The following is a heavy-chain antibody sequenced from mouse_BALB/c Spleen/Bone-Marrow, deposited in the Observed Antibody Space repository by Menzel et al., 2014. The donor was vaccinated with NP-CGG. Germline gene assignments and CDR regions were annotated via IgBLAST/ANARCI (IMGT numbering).Heavy chain of an antibody. V-gene: IGHV14-3*02. D-gene: IGHD1-1*01. CDR2: IDPANGNT. CDR1: GFNIKDTY. CDR3: ARYYYGSSYAMDY. J-gene: IGHJ4*01. Sequence: EVQLQQSGAELVKPGASVKLSCTASGFNIKDTYMHWVKQRPEQGLEWIGRIDPANGNTKYDPKFQGKATITADTSSNTAYLQLSRLTSEDTADYYCARYYYGSSYAMDYWGQGTSVTVSS.